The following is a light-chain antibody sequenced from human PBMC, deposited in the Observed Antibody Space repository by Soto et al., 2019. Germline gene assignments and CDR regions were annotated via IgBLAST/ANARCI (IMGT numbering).Light chain of an antibody. CDR1: QSIDTY. CDR2: GAS. J-gene: IGKJ3*01. V-gene: IGKV3-20*01. Sequence: EILFTPSPATLSSSPGERGTLSCRASQSIDTYLAWYQQKPGQAPRLLIYGASSRATGIPDRFSGSGSGTDFTLTISRLEPEDFAVYYCQQYGSSPRTFGPGTKVDI. CDR3: QQYGSSPRT.